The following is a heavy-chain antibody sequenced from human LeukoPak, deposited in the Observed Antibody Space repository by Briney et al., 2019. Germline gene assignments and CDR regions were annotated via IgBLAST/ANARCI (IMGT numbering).Heavy chain of an antibody. CDR3: ARVASGPEDYFDY. J-gene: IGHJ4*02. V-gene: IGHV4-39*07. CDR1: GDSISSSSYY. D-gene: IGHD1-14*01. CDR2: ICYSGST. Sequence: SETLSLTCTVSGDSISSSSYYWGWIRQPPGKGLEWIGSICYSGSTYYNPSLKSRVTISVDTSKNQFSLKLSSVTAADTAVYYCARVASGPEDYFDYWGQGTLVTVSS.